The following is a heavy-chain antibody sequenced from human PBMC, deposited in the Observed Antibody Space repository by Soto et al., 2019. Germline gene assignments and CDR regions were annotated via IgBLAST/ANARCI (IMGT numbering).Heavy chain of an antibody. CDR3: ARGVYPDV. V-gene: IGHV4-34*02. Sequence: QVQLQQWGAGLLKPSETLSLTCAVYGGSFSGYYWSWIRQPPGKGLEWIGDINHTGSTNCNPSLKSRVTISIDTSKNQFSLNLTSVTATDTAVYYCARGVYPDVWGHGILVTVSS. CDR2: INHTGST. J-gene: IGHJ4*01. CDR1: GGSFSGYY. D-gene: IGHD2-8*01.